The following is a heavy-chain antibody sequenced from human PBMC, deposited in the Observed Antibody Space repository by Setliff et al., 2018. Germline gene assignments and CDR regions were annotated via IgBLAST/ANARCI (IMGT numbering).Heavy chain of an antibody. Sequence: SVKVSCKASGGTFSSYAISWVRQAPGQGPEWMGGIIPIFGTANYAQKFQGRVTITADESTSTAYMELSSLRSEDTAVYYCARSGYSSGRNYYYYYMDVWGKGTTVTVSS. CDR3: ARSGYSSGRNYYYYYMDV. D-gene: IGHD6-19*01. CDR1: GGTFSSYA. J-gene: IGHJ6*03. V-gene: IGHV1-69*13. CDR2: IIPIFGTA.